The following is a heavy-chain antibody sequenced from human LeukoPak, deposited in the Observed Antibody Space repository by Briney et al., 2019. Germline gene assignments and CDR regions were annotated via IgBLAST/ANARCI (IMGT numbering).Heavy chain of an antibody. CDR3: ATGAQYGLWGVPYFYYMHV. V-gene: IGHV1-2*02. J-gene: IGHJ6*03. D-gene: IGHD3-10*01. CDR1: GYPFTGYY. CDR2: INPRNGDT. Sequence: VGSVKVSCKASGYPFTGYYVHWVRQAPGHGLEWMGWINPRNGDTHSAQKFQGRVSMTGDTSITTAYMELSSLTSDDTAVYYCATGAQYGLWGVPYFYYMHVWGTGTTVTVSS.